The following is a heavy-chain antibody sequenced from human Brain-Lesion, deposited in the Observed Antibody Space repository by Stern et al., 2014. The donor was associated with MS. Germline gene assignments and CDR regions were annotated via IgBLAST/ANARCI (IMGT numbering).Heavy chain of an antibody. CDR2: IYWDNDK. CDR3: AHRRPHYASWDNGDFDY. V-gene: IGHV2-5*02. CDR1: GVSLRTDGVG. Sequence: QITLKESGPALVTPTQTLTLTCTFSGVSLRTDGVGVGWVRQPPGQALESLVLIYWDNDKRYSPSLRSRLTITKDTSRNQVVLTRTNMDPVDTATYYCAHRRPHYASWDNGDFDYWGQGALVTVSS. D-gene: IGHD3-3*01. J-gene: IGHJ4*02.